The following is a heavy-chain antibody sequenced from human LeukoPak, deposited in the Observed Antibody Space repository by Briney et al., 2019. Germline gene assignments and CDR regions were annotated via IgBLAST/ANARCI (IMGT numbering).Heavy chain of an antibody. V-gene: IGHV4-30-4*01. Sequence: SSETLSLTCTVSGGSINSGDYYWSWIRQPPGKGLEWIGYIYYSGSTYYNPSLKSRVTISVDTSKNQFSLRLSSVTAADTAVYYCAREALVTARSFDYWGQGTLVTVSS. D-gene: IGHD2-2*01. CDR3: AREALVTARSFDY. CDR2: IYYSGST. J-gene: IGHJ4*02. CDR1: GGSINSGDYY.